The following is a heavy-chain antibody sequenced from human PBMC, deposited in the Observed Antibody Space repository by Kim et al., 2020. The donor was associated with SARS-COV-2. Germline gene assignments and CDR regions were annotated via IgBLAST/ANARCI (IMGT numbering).Heavy chain of an antibody. J-gene: IGHJ4*02. D-gene: IGHD6-13*01. CDR1: GDSVTSHDYF. CDR2: MHNTGRT. Sequence: SETLSLTCSVSGDSVTSHDYFCSWIRQPPGKGLEWVGYMHNTGRTSYNPSLKSRVSVSVDTSRNQFSLKLSSVTAADTAMYYCGILRGTWYVQYWGQGALVSVSS. V-gene: IGHV4-61*08. CDR3: GILRGTWYVQY.